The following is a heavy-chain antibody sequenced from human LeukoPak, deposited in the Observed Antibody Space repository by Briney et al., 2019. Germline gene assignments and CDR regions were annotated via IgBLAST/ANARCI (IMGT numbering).Heavy chain of an antibody. CDR1: GFTFCSYW. Sequence: GESLRLSCAASGFTFCSYWMHWVRHAPGKGLVWVSRINTDESSTIYADSVKGRFTISRDNAKNTLYLQMNSLRADDTAVYYCTRGMRTTNYYYMDVWGKGTTITVSS. CDR2: INTDESST. CDR3: TRGMRTTNYYYMDV. D-gene: IGHD1/OR15-1a*01. J-gene: IGHJ6*03. V-gene: IGHV3-74*01.